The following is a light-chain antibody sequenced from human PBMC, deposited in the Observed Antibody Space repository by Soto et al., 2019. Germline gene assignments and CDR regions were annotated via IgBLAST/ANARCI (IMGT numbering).Light chain of an antibody. CDR3: HQYGSSLPMYT. CDR2: GAS. CDR1: QSVSSSY. V-gene: IGKV3-20*01. J-gene: IGKJ2*01. Sequence: EIVLTQSPGTLSLSPGERATLSCRASQSVSSSYLAWYQQKPGQAPRLLIYGASSRATGIPDRFSGSGSGTDFTRTISRLEPDDFAVYYCHQYGSSLPMYTFGQGTKLEIK.